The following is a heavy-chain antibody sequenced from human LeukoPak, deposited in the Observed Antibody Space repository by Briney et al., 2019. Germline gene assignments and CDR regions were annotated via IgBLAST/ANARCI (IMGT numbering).Heavy chain of an antibody. J-gene: IGHJ4*02. CDR3: ARRRYSGSYPVWTFDY. Sequence: SETLSLTCTVSGGSISSYYWNWIRQPPGKGLEWIGYIYYSGSTNYNPSLKSRVTISVDTSKSQFSLKLNSVTAADTAVYYCARRRYSGSYPVWTFDYWGQGTLVTVSS. CDR1: GGSISSYY. CDR2: IYYSGST. D-gene: IGHD1-26*01. V-gene: IGHV4-59*08.